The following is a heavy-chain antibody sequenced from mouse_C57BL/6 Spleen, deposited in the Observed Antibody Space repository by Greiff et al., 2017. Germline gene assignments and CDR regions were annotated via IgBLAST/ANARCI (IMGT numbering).Heavy chain of an antibody. V-gene: IGHV1-55*01. CDR1: GYTFTRYW. CDR3: ARRGYSNYLDY. D-gene: IGHD2-5*01. J-gene: IGHJ2*01. Sequence: VQLQQPGAELVKPGASVKMSCKASGYTFTRYWITWVKQRPGQGLEWIGDIYPGSGSTNYNEKFQSKATLTVDTASSTAYMQISSLTSEDSAVYYCARRGYSNYLDYWGQGTTLTVSS. CDR2: IYPGSGST.